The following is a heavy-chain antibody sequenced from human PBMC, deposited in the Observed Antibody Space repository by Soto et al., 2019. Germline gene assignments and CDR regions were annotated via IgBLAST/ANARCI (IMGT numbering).Heavy chain of an antibody. J-gene: IGHJ5*02. CDR1: GYTFTRDQ. Sequence: ASVKVSCKASGYTFTRDQIHWVRQAPGQGLEWMGMIDPSGDKTNYAQKFQGRVTMTRDTSTSTVYMALSSLRSEDTAIYFCGRVMRSLLSITALDTWGQGTLVTGSS. V-gene: IGHV1-46*01. D-gene: IGHD3-10*01. CDR3: GRVMRSLLSITALDT. CDR2: IDPSGDKT.